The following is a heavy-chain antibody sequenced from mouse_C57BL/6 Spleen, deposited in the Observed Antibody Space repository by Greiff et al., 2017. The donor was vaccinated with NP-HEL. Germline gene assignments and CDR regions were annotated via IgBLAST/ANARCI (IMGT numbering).Heavy chain of an antibody. CDR2: IYPGDGDT. CDR3: ARSTFTYFDY. J-gene: IGHJ2*01. CDR1: GYAFSSSW. Sequence: VQLQQSGPELVKPGASVKISCKASGYAFSSSWMNWVKQRPGKGLEWIGRIYPGDGDTNYNGKFKGKATLTADKSSSTAYMQLSSLTSEDSAVYFCARSTFTYFDYWGQGTTLTVSS. V-gene: IGHV1-82*01.